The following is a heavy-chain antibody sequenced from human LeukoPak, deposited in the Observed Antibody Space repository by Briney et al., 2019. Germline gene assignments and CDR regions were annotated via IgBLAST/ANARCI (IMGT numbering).Heavy chain of an antibody. CDR3: ARMGSGYYPDAFDI. J-gene: IGHJ3*02. CDR2: IYYSGST. V-gene: IGHV4-59*01. Sequence: SETLSLTCTVSGGSISNYYWSWIRQPPGKGLEWIGYIYYSGSTNYNPSLKSRVTISVDTSKNQFSLKLSSVTAADTAVYYCARMGSGYYPDAFDIWGQGTMVTVSS. CDR1: GGSISNYY. D-gene: IGHD3-22*01.